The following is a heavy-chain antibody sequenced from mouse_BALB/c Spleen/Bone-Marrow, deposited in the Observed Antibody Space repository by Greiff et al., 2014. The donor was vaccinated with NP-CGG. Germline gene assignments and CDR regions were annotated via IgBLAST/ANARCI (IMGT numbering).Heavy chain of an antibody. V-gene: IGHV7-3*02. Sequence: EVMLVESGGGLVQPGGSLRLSCTTSGFTFTDYFMTWVRQPPGKALEWLGFIRNKPNGYTTEYNPSVKGRFTISRDNSQGILYLQMNTLRAEDSAIYYCARDYSGYFDFWGQGTTLIVSS. J-gene: IGHJ2*01. CDR3: ARDYSGYFDF. D-gene: IGHD5-1*01. CDR2: IRNKPNGYTT. CDR1: GFTFTDYF.